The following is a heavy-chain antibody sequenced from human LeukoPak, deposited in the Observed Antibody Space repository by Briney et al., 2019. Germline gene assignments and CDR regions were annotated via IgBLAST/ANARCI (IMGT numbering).Heavy chain of an antibody. D-gene: IGHD2-15*01. V-gene: IGHV4-39*01. CDR1: GGSISSRGFF. J-gene: IGHJ5*02. CDR2: VYYDGVT. Sequence: ASETLSLTCTVSGGSISSRGFFWGWIRQPPGKGPEGIGSVYYDGVTYYNPSPKSRVTMPLDTSTNRFSLRLSSVTAADTAVYFCARLSCSDDVCPTLPYNHFDPWGQGTLVTVSS. CDR3: ARLSCSDDVCPTLPYNHFDP.